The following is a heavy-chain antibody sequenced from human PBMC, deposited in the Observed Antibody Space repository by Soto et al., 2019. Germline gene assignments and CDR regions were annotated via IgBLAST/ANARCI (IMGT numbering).Heavy chain of an antibody. CDR3: ARGLFGELSPGGIDYFDY. CDR1: GFTFSSYE. CDR2: ISGSGNAM. Sequence: LRLSCAASGFTFSSYEMNWVRQAPGKGLEWASYISGSGNAMFYADSVKGRFTISRDNAKNSLSLQMNSLRAEDTAVYYCARGLFGELSPGGIDYFDYWGQGTLVTVS. J-gene: IGHJ4*02. V-gene: IGHV3-48*03. D-gene: IGHD3-10*01.